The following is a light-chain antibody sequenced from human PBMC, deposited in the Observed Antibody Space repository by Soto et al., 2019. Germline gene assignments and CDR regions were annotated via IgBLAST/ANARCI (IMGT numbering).Light chain of an antibody. V-gene: IGKV4-1*01. CDR2: WAS. J-gene: IGKJ1*01. CDR1: QSVLYNSNNKNY. CDR3: QQYYTTPRT. Sequence: DIVMTQSPDSLAVSLGERATINCKSSQSVLYNSNNKNYLAWYQQKPGQPPKLLIYWASTRESGVPDRFSGSGSGTDFTLTVSSLQAEDLAFYYCQQYYTTPRTFGQGTKVEIK.